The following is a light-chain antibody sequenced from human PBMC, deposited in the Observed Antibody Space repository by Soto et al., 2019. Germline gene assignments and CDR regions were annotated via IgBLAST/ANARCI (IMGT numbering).Light chain of an antibody. Sequence: IQLTQSPSSLSASVGDTVTITCRASQSISSHLNWYQQKPGKAPNLLMYTASNLQSGVPSRFSGSGSGTDFTLTICCLQPEDFATYYCQQSYSTPMRFGHGTRLEI. CDR1: QSISSH. J-gene: IGKJ5*01. CDR2: TAS. V-gene: IGKV1-39*01. CDR3: QQSYSTPMR.